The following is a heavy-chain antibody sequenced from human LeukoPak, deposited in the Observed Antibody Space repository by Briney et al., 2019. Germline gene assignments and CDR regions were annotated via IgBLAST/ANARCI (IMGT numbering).Heavy chain of an antibody. CDR1: GFTFGDYA. CDR3: TSEVATIFGVVIDY. D-gene: IGHD3-3*01. CDR2: IRSKAYGGTT. J-gene: IGHJ4*02. V-gene: IGHV3-49*03. Sequence: PGGSLRLSCTASGFTFGDYAMSWFRQAPGKGLEWVGFIRSKAYGGTTEYAASVKGRFTISRDDSKSIAYLQMNSLKTEDTAVYYCTSEVATIFGVVIDYWGQGTLVTVSS.